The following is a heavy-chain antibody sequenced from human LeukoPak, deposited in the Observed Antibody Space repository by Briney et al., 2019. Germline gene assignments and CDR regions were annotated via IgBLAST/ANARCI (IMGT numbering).Heavy chain of an antibody. D-gene: IGHD3-22*01. CDR2: IKSSGDTT. Sequence: PGGSLRLSCAASGFTFDDYGMSWVRQAPGKGLEWVSGIKSSGDTTYYADSVKGRFTISRDNSKNTLHLQMNSLRAEDTAVYYCAIGTGDSSGYVRYFDLWGRGALVTVSS. CDR1: GFTFDDYG. J-gene: IGHJ2*01. V-gene: IGHV3-23*01. CDR3: AIGTGDSSGYVRYFDL.